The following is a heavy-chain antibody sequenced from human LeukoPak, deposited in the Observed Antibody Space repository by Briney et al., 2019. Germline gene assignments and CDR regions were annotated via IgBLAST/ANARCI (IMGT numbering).Heavy chain of an antibody. Sequence: ASVKVSCKASGYTFTGYYMHWVRQAPGQGLEWMGWINPNSGGTNYAQKFQGWVTMTRDTSISTAYMELSRLRSDDTAVYYCARDPMAVAPAYYFDYWGQGTLVTVSS. D-gene: IGHD6-19*01. J-gene: IGHJ4*02. CDR2: INPNSGGT. V-gene: IGHV1-2*04. CDR1: GYTFTGYY. CDR3: ARDPMAVAPAYYFDY.